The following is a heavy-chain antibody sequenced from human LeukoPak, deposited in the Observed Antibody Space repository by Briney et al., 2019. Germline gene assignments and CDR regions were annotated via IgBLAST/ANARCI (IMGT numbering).Heavy chain of an antibody. CDR3: ASSGITGTTPPDY. D-gene: IGHD1-7*01. Sequence: SVKVSCKASGGTFSSYAISWVRQAPGQGLEWMGRIIPILGTANYAQKFQGRVTITADKSTSTAYMELSSLRSEDTAVYYCASSGITGTTPPDYWGQGTLVTVSS. CDR2: IIPILGTA. V-gene: IGHV1-69*04. J-gene: IGHJ4*02. CDR1: GGTFSSYA.